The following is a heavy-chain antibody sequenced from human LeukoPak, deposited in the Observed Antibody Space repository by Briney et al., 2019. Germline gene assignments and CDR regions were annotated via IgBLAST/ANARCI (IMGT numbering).Heavy chain of an antibody. Sequence: PGGSLRLSCVVSGFTFSSYSMNWVRQAPGKGPEWVSYISSSSSTIYYADSVKGRFTISRDNAKNSLYLQMNSLRAEDTAVYYCAELGITMIGGVWGKGTTVTISS. CDR2: ISSSSSTI. D-gene: IGHD3-10*02. CDR1: GFTFSSYS. CDR3: AELGITMIGGV. J-gene: IGHJ6*04. V-gene: IGHV3-48*04.